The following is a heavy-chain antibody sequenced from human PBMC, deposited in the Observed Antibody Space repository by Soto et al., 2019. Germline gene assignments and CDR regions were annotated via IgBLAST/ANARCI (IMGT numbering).Heavy chain of an antibody. V-gene: IGHV1-69*15. CDR2: IIPIFGTT. J-gene: IGHJ3*02. Sequence: QVQLVQSGAELKKPGSSVKVSCQASVGTFRNYAISWVRQAPGQGLEWSGKIIPIFGTTNYAQNFRGRVTITANEYTTTDYMELSSMRCDDTAVYYCARELPPAPGSFREDALDIWGQGTMITVSS. CDR3: ARELPPAPGSFREDALDI. CDR1: VGTFRNYA. D-gene: IGHD2-2*01.